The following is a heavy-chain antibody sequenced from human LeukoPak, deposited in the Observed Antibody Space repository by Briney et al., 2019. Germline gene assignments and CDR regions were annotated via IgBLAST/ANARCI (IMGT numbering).Heavy chain of an antibody. Sequence: PSETLSLTCTVSGGSIRSYYWSWIRQPPGKGLEWIGYIYYSGSTYYNPSLKSRVTISVDTSKNQFSLKLSSVTAADTAVYYCARDMDQYYFDYWGQGTLVTVSS. J-gene: IGHJ4*02. D-gene: IGHD2-2*01. CDR2: IYYSGST. V-gene: IGHV4-59*12. CDR3: ARDMDQYYFDY. CDR1: GGSIRSYY.